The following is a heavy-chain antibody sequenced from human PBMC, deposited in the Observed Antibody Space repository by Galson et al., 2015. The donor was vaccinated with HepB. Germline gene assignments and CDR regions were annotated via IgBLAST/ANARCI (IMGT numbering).Heavy chain of an antibody. CDR1: GFTFSDYY. Sequence: FLRLSCAASGFTFSDYYMSWIRQAPGKGLEWVSYISSSSSYTNYADSVKGRFTISRDNAKNSLYLQMNSLRAEDTAVYYCARDLAGIAPYYYYYGMDVWGQGTTVTVSS. J-gene: IGHJ6*02. CDR2: ISSSSSYT. V-gene: IGHV3-11*06. CDR3: ARDLAGIAPYYYYYGMDV. D-gene: IGHD6-13*01.